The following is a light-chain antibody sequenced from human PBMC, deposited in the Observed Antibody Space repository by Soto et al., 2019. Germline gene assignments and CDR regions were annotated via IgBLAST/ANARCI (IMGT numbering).Light chain of an antibody. CDR2: DVS. Sequence: QSALTQPASVSGSPGQSITLSCTGTRSNVGDYNHVSWYQQHPGKAPRLMIYDVSNRPSGVSNRFSGSKSGNTASLTISGLQAEDEDDYYCSSYTSSSLVVFGGGTKLTVL. CDR1: RSNVGDYNH. J-gene: IGLJ2*01. CDR3: SSYTSSSLVV. V-gene: IGLV2-14*01.